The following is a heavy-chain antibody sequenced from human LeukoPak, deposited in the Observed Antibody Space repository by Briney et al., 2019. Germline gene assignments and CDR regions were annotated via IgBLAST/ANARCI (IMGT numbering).Heavy chain of an antibody. CDR1: GYTFTSYY. V-gene: IGHV1-46*01. CDR3: SREGDSYGIDY. J-gene: IGHJ4*02. CDR2: INPSGGST. Sequence: GASVKVSCKASGYTFTSYYMHWVRQAPGQGLEWMGIINPSGGSTSYAQKFQGRVTITADESTSTAYMELSRLRSEDTAVYYCSREGDSYGIDYWGQGTLVTVSS. D-gene: IGHD5-18*01.